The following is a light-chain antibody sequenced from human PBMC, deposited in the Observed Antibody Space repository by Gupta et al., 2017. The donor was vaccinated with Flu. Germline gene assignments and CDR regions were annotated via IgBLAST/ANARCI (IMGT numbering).Light chain of an antibody. CDR3: CAFANSGSWV. V-gene: IGLV2-14*01. CDR1: SSTVGADDF. Sequence: SVTISCAGTSSTVGADDFVLWHQQHPGNAPKLMIYKVTNRASGVSVRFSGSRSGNTASLTISGLQAEDEADYYCCAFANSGSWVFGGGTKVTVL. CDR2: KVT. J-gene: IGLJ3*02.